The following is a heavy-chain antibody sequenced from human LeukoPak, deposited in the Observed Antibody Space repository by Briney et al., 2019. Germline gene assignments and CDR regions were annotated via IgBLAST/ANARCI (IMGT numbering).Heavy chain of an antibody. D-gene: IGHD1-26*01. V-gene: IGHV3-7*02. J-gene: IGHJ4*02. CDR2: IKQDGSEK. Sequence: PGGSLRLSCAASGFTFSSSWMSWVRQAPGEGLGWVAHIKQDGSEKYYVDSVKGRFTISRDNAKNSLYLQMNSLRAEDTAVYYCARGGTIASDYWGQGTLVTVSS. CDR3: ARGGTIASDY. CDR1: GFTFSSSW.